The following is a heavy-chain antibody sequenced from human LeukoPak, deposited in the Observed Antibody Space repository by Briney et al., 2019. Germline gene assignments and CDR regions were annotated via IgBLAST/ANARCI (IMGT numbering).Heavy chain of an antibody. D-gene: IGHD1-26*01. CDR1: GITSCRDS. V-gene: IGHV3-7*02. CDR3: ARGGSNYYYYGMDV. Sequence: GGSPGRSPAASGITSCRDSVKWVRPAPGKRQERVANIKQDGSEKYYVDSMKGRFTISRDNAKNSLYLQMNSLRAEDTGVYYCARGGSNYYYYGMDVWGQGTTVTVSS. J-gene: IGHJ6*02. CDR2: IKQDGSEK.